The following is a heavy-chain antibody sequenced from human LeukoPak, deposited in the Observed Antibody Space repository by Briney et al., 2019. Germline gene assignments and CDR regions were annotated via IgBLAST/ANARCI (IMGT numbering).Heavy chain of an antibody. Sequence: GGSLRLSCAASGFTFSSYDMHWVRQATGKGLEWVSAIGSAGDTYYPDSVKGRFTISRENARNSFYLQVNSLRAGDTAVCYCARVLNFSRGTVTPLSNWYFDLWGRGTLVTVS. CDR2: IGSAGDT. V-gene: IGHV3-13*04. CDR1: GFTFSSYD. J-gene: IGHJ2*01. D-gene: IGHD4-17*01. CDR3: ARVLNFSRGTVTPLSNWYFDL.